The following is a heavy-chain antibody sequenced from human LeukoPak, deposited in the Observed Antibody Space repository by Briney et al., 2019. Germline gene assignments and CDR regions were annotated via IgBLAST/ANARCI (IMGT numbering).Heavy chain of an antibody. Sequence: SETLFLTCTVSGGSISSSSYYWGWIRQPPGKGLEWIGSIYYSGSTYYNPSLKSRVTISVDTSKNQFSLKLSSVTAADMAVCYCARQEVNYYYYMDVWGKGTTVTVSS. CDR1: GGSISSSSYY. J-gene: IGHJ6*03. CDR3: ARQEVNYYYYMDV. V-gene: IGHV4-39*01. CDR2: IYYSGST.